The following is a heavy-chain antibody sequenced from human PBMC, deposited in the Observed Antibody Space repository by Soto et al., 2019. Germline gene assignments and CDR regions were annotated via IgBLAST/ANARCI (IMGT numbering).Heavy chain of an antibody. D-gene: IGHD2-15*01. CDR2: IYYSGGT. CDR3: ARDRERYCSGGSCSPGAFDI. Sequence: SETLSLTCTVSGGSVSSGSYYWSWIRQPPGKGLEWIGYIYYSGGTNYNPSLKSRVTISVDTSKNQFSLKLSSVTAADTAVYYCARDRERYCSGGSCSPGAFDIWGQGTMVTVSS. V-gene: IGHV4-61*01. CDR1: GGSVSSGSYY. J-gene: IGHJ3*02.